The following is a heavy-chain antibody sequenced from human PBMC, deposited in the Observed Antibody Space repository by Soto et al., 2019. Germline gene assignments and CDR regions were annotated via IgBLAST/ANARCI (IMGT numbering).Heavy chain of an antibody. D-gene: IGHD1-26*01. J-gene: IGHJ1*01. V-gene: IGHV3-21*01. CDR2: RYSRSSYR. Sequence: GGSLRLSCAATGFTFSSYSMNWVRQAPGKGLEWVCSRYSRSSYRYYADSVKGRFTISRDKAKNSLYLQVSSLRGDDTVVYYCARHPSNLWEPDQDFQPWGQG. CDR3: ARHPSNLWEPDQDFQP. CDR1: GFTFSSYS.